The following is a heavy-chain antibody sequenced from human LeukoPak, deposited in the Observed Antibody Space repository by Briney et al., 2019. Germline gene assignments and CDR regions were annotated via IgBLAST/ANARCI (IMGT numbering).Heavy chain of an antibody. CDR1: GFTFSSYE. D-gene: IGHD3-22*01. Sequence: GGSLRLSCAASGFTFSSYEMNWVRQAPGKGLEWVSYISSSGSTIYYADSVKGRFTISRDNAKNSLYLQMNSLRAEYTAVYYCAREPEGYYYDSSGYYYYDELDYWGQGTLVTVSS. J-gene: IGHJ4*02. V-gene: IGHV3-48*03. CDR2: ISSSGSTI. CDR3: AREPEGYYYDSSGYYYYDELDY.